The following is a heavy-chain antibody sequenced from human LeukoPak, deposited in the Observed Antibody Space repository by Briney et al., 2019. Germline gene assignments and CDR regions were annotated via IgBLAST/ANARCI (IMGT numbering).Heavy chain of an antibody. Sequence: ASVKLSYKASVDTFFSDFLHGGRHAPVQGLEWMGGISVYKGNTNYAQKLQGRVTMTTYTSTSTAYLEPRRMRPDDTAVYYCARVHNEGSHYAYCGQGTLVTVSS. V-gene: IGHV1-18*04. CDR3: ARVHNEGSHYAY. CDR2: ISVYKGNT. CDR1: VDTFFSDF. J-gene: IGHJ4*02. D-gene: IGHD1-26*01.